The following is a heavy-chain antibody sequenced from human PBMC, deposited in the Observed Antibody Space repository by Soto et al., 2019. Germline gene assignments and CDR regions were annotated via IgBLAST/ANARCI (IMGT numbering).Heavy chain of an antibody. Sequence: SATLSLTCTVSGGSISTYYWSWIRQPPGKGLEWIGYIYYSGSTNYNPSLKSRVTISVDTSKNQFSLKLSSVTAADTAVYYCARGNYDFLTGYYIEYFDYWGQGTLVTVSS. D-gene: IGHD3-9*01. CDR2: IYYSGST. CDR3: ARGNYDFLTGYYIEYFDY. V-gene: IGHV4-59*01. CDR1: GGSISTYY. J-gene: IGHJ4*02.